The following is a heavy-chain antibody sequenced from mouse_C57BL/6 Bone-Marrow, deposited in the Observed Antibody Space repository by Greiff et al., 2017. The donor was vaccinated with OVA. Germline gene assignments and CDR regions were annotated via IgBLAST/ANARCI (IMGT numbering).Heavy chain of an antibody. D-gene: IGHD2-1*01. Sequence: QVQLKQSGPGLVQPSQSLSITCTVSGFSLTSYGVHWVRQSPGKGLEWLGVIWSGGSTDYNAAFISRLSISKDNSKSQVFFKMNSLQADDTAIYDCARRGGNYGNFHFDYWGQGTTLTVSS. J-gene: IGHJ2*01. CDR1: GFSLTSYG. V-gene: IGHV2-2*01. CDR2: IWSGGST. CDR3: ARRGGNYGNFHFDY.